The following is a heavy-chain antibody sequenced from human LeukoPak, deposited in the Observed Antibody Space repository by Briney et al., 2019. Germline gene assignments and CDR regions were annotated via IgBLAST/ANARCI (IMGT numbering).Heavy chain of an antibody. J-gene: IGHJ6*03. D-gene: IGHD4-17*01. CDR2: ISRSGSTK. V-gene: IGHV3-11*04. CDR3: ATSASDYGVYYYMDV. CDR1: GFTFSDYN. Sequence: GGSLRLSCAASGFTFSDYNMRWIRQAPGKGLEWVSSISRSGSTKYYADSVKGRFTISRDNAKNSLFLQMNSLRAEDTAVYYCATSASDYGVYYYMDVWAKGPRSPSP.